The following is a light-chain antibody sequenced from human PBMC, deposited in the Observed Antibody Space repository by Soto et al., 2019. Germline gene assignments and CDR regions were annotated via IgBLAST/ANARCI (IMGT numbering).Light chain of an antibody. V-gene: IGKV3-20*01. Sequence: EIVMTQSPATLSVNPGERATLSCRASQSVSSSYLAWYQQKPGQAPRLLIYGASSRATGIPDRFSGSGSGTDFTLTISRLEPEDFAVYYCQQYGSSPRTFGQGTKVDIK. CDR2: GAS. J-gene: IGKJ1*01. CDR1: QSVSSSY. CDR3: QQYGSSPRT.